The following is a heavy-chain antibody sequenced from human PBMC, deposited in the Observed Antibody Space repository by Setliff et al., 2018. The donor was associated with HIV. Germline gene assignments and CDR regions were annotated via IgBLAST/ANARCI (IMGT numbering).Heavy chain of an antibody. V-gene: IGHV4-61*02. CDR1: GDSINSGTYY. D-gene: IGHD2-8*01. CDR3: ASLPSVTAEGPFNH. J-gene: IGHJ4*02. CDR2: LHLSGDT. Sequence: SETLSLTCTVSGDSINSGTYYWSWIRQPAGKGLEWIGRLHLSGDTTYNPSLSSRVTISVDTSKNQFSLKLTSVTAADTAAYFCASLPSVTAEGPFNHWGQGTLVTVSS.